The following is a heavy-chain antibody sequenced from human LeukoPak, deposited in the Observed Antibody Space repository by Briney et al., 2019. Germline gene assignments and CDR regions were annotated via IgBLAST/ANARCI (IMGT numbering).Heavy chain of an antibody. J-gene: IGHJ5*02. CDR1: GGSISIGGYY. V-gene: IGHV4-31*03. CDR2: IYYSGST. CDR3: ARVGYSSSWYVLHWFDP. D-gene: IGHD6-13*01. Sequence: SETLSLTCTVSGGSISIGGYYWSWIRQHPGKGLEWIGYIYYSGSTYYNPSLKSRVTISVDTSKNQFSLKLSSVTAADTAVYYCARVGYSSSWYVLHWFDPWGQGTLVTVSS.